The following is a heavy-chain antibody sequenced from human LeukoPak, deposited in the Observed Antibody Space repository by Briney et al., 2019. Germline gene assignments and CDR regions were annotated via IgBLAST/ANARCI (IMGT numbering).Heavy chain of an antibody. V-gene: IGHV4-31*03. CDR1: GGSISSGGYY. J-gene: IGHJ4*02. CDR2: IYYSGST. D-gene: IGHD3-22*01. Sequence: PSETLSLTCTVSGGSISSGGYYWSWIRQHPGKGLEWIGYIYYSGSTYYNPSLKSRVTISVDTSKNQFSLKLSSVTAADTAVYCCARAISVDYYDSSGYSVYFDYWGQGTLVTVSS. CDR3: ARAISVDYYDSSGYSVYFDY.